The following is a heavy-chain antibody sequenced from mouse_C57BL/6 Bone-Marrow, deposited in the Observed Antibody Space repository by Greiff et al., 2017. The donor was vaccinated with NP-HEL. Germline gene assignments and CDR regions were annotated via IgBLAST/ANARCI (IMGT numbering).Heavy chain of an antibody. CDR1: GFTFSSYA. Sequence: EVKLVESGGGLVKPGGSLKLSCAASGFTFSSYAMSWVRQTPEKRLEWVATISDGGSYTYYPDNVKGRFTISRDNAKNNLYLQMSHLKSEDTAMYYCAREITTVVAGFDYWGQGTTLTVSS. CDR3: AREITTVVAGFDY. V-gene: IGHV5-4*01. D-gene: IGHD1-1*01. CDR2: ISDGGSYT. J-gene: IGHJ2*01.